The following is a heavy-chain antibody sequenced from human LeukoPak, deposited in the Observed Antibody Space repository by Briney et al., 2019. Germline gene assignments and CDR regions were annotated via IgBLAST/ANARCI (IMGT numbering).Heavy chain of an antibody. CDR1: GFTFSSYG. D-gene: IGHD3-10*01. V-gene: IGHV3-33*01. CDR3: ARDYMVRGVSLGY. Sequence: HTGGSLRLSCAASGFTFSSYGMHWVRQAPGKGLEWVAVIWYDGSNKYYADSVKGRFTISRDNSKNTLYLQMNSLRAEDTAVYYCARDYMVRGVSLGYWGQGTLATVSS. CDR2: IWYDGSNK. J-gene: IGHJ4*02.